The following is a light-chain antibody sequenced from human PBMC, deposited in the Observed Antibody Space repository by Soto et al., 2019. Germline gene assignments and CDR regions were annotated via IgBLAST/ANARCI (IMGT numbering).Light chain of an antibody. J-gene: IGKJ5*01. CDR2: GAS. CDR3: QQDYNLPIT. CDR1: QSISSSY. V-gene: IGKV3D-7*01. Sequence: EVVLTQSPATLSLSPGEGATLSCRVSQSISSSYLSWYQQRPGQAPRLLIYGASTRATGIPVRFSGSGRGSGTDFTLTISSLQPEDFAVYYCQQDYNLPITFGQGTRLEI.